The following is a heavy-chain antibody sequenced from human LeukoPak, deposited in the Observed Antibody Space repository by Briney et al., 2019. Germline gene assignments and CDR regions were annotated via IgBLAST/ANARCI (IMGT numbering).Heavy chain of an antibody. Sequence: ASVKVSCKASGYTFTGYYMHWVRQAPGQGLEWRGWINPNSGGTNYAQKFQGRVTMTRDTSISTAYMELSRLRSDDTAVYYCASTITMIVGTDDFDIWGQGTMVTVSS. D-gene: IGHD3-22*01. J-gene: IGHJ3*02. CDR2: INPNSGGT. V-gene: IGHV1-2*02. CDR3: ASTITMIVGTDDFDI. CDR1: GYTFTGYY.